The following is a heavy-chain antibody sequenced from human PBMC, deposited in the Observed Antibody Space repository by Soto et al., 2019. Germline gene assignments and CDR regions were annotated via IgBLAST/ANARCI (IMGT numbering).Heavy chain of an antibody. CDR2: INPNSGGT. Sequence: GASVKVSCKASGYTFTDFYMHWVRQAPGQGLEWMGWINPNSGGTKYAQKLQGRVTMTRDTSISTAYMELTSLRAEDTAVYYCAKRQLVAGTRWFDPWGQGTLVTVSS. V-gene: IGHV1-2*02. CDR1: GYTFTDFY. J-gene: IGHJ5*02. D-gene: IGHD6-19*01. CDR3: AKRQLVAGTRWFDP.